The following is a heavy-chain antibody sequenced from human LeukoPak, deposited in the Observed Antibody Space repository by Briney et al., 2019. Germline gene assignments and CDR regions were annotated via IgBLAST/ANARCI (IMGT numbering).Heavy chain of an antibody. J-gene: IGHJ4*02. CDR3: AKDYYASQGFDY. V-gene: IGHV3-30*02. CDR1: GFTFSSYG. CDR2: IRHDGSNK. D-gene: IGHD3-22*01. Sequence: GGSLRLSCAASGFTFSSYGMHWVRQAPGKGLEWVAFIRHDGSNKYYADSVKGRFTISRDNSKNTLYLQMNSLRAEDTAVYYCAKDYYASQGFDYWGQGTLVTVSS.